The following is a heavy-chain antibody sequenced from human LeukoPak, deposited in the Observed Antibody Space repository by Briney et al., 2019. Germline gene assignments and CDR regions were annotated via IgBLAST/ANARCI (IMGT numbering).Heavy chain of an antibody. J-gene: IGHJ4*02. CDR1: GFTVSTNY. V-gene: IGHV3-53*01. D-gene: IGHD3-22*01. CDR2: IYSDGRT. CDR3: ARGQYFDSSGYYPPDY. Sequence: GGSLRLSCAASGFTVSTNYMSWGRQAPGKGLEWVSVIYSDGRTYYADSVKGRFTISRDNSKNTVYLQMNSLRAEDTAVYYCARGQYFDSSGYYPPDYWGQGTLVTVSS.